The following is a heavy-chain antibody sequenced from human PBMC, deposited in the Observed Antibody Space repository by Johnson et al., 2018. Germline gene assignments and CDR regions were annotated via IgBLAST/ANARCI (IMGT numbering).Heavy chain of an antibody. CDR1: GGSISSSSYY. J-gene: IGHJ6*03. V-gene: IGHV4-39*07. CDR3: AREKDCSSTSCSPYYYYMDV. CDR2: IYYSGST. Sequence: QVQLQESGPGLVKXSETLSLTCTVSGGSISSSSYYWGWIRQPPGKGLEWIGSIYYSGSTYYNPSLKSRVTISVDTSKNQFSLKLSSVTAADTAVYYCAREKDCSSTSCSPYYYYMDVWGKGTTVTVSS. D-gene: IGHD2-2*01.